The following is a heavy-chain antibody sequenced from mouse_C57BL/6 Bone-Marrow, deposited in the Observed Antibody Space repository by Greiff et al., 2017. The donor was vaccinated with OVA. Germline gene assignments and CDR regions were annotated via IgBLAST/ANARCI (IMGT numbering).Heavy chain of an antibody. J-gene: IGHJ2*01. CDR3: AKTVYYFDY. V-gene: IGHV1-55*01. CDR1: GYTFTSYW. D-gene: IGHD4-1*01. Sequence: QVQLQQSGAELVKPGASVKMSCTASGYTFTSYWITWVKQRPGQGLEWIGDIYPGSGSTNYNEKFKSKATLTVDTSSSTAYMQLSSLTSEDSAVYYCAKTVYYFDYWGQGTTLTVSS. CDR2: IYPGSGST.